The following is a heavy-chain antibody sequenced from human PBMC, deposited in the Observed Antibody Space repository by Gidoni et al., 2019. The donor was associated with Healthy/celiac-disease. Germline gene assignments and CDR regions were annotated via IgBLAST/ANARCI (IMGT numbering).Heavy chain of an antibody. J-gene: IGHJ4*02. CDR3: ARAHCGGDCYSGY. CDR2: IYSGGST. V-gene: IGHV3-66*01. D-gene: IGHD2-21*02. CDR1: GFTVSSNY. Sequence: EVQLVESGGGLVQPGGSLRLSCAASGFTVSSNYMSWVRQAPGKGLEWVSVIYSGGSTYYADSVKGRFTISRDNSKNTLYLQMNSLRAEDTAVYYCARAHCGGDCYSGYWGQGTLVTVSS.